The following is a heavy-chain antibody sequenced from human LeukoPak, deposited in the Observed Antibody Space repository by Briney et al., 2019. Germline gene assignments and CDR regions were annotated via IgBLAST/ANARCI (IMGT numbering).Heavy chain of an antibody. CDR2: IYSGGST. Sequence: GGSLRLSCAASGFTVSSNYMSWVRQAPGRGLEWVSVIYSGGSTYYAESVKGRFTISRDNSKNTLYLQMNSLRAEDTAVYYCARVWSSYYYDSSGSPSGMDVWGQGTTVTVSS. D-gene: IGHD3-22*01. CDR1: GFTVSSNY. J-gene: IGHJ6*02. V-gene: IGHV3-66*01. CDR3: ARVWSSYYYDSSGSPSGMDV.